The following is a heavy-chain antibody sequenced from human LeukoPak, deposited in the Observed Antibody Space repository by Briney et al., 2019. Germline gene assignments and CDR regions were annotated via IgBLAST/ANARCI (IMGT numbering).Heavy chain of an antibody. D-gene: IGHD3-10*01. Sequence: SVKVSCKASGGTFSSYAISWVRQAPGQGLEWMGGIIPIFGTANYAQKFQGRVTITADESTSTAYMGLSSLRSEDTAVYYCARAYYYGSGSYYYFDYWGQGTLVTVSS. CDR2: IIPIFGTA. CDR1: GGTFSSYA. V-gene: IGHV1-69*13. CDR3: ARAYYYGSGSYYYFDY. J-gene: IGHJ4*02.